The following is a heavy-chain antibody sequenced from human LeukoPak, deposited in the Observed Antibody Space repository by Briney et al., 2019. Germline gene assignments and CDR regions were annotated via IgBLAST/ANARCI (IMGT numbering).Heavy chain of an antibody. J-gene: IGHJ4*02. Sequence: GGSLRLSCAASGFTFSSPSMNWVRQAPGKGLEWVSYISSSSNTIYYADSVKGRFTISRDNAKNSLYLQMNSLRAEDTAVYYCARDLVAAAGTTFDYWGQGTLVTVSS. CDR2: ISSSSNTI. D-gene: IGHD6-13*01. CDR1: GFTFSSPS. V-gene: IGHV3-48*01. CDR3: ARDLVAAAGTTFDY.